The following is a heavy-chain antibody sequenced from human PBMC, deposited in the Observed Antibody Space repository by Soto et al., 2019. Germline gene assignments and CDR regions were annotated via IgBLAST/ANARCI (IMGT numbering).Heavy chain of an antibody. V-gene: IGHV3-49*03. CDR2: IRSKAYGGTT. J-gene: IGHJ4*02. CDR1: GFTFGDYA. Sequence: GGSLRLSCTASGFTFGDYAMSWFRQAPGKGLEWVGFIRSKAYGGTTEYAASVKGRFTISRDDSKSIAYLQMNSLKTEDTAVYYCTPEGSSYSGYDSHWGQGTLVTVSS. D-gene: IGHD5-12*01. CDR3: TPEGSSYSGYDSH.